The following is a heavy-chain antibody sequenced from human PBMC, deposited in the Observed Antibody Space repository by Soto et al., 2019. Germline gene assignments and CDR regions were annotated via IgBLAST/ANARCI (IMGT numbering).Heavy chain of an antibody. J-gene: IGHJ4*02. Sequence: PSETMSLTCAVYGVSFSGYYWSWIRQPPGKGLEWIGEINHSGSTNYNPSLKSRVTISVDTSKNQFSLKLSSVTAADTAVYYCARGDYGDYSFDYWGQGTLVTVSS. D-gene: IGHD4-17*01. V-gene: IGHV4-34*01. CDR2: INHSGST. CDR1: GVSFSGYY. CDR3: ARGDYGDYSFDY.